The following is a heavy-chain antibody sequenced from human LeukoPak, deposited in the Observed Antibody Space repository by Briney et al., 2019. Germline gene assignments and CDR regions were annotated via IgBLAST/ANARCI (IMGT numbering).Heavy chain of an antibody. CDR1: GGSLSFYY. CDR3: ARDGRERLGATKLNWFDP. V-gene: IGHV4-34*01. CDR2: ISQNGDS. Sequence: PSETLSLTCGVSGGSLSFYYWSWIRQSPGKGLEWIAEISQNGDSNYNPSLKSRVTLSVDTSKNQFSLHLKSVTAADTAVYYCARDGRERLGATKLNWFDPWGQGTLVTVSS. J-gene: IGHJ5*02. D-gene: IGHD3-16*01.